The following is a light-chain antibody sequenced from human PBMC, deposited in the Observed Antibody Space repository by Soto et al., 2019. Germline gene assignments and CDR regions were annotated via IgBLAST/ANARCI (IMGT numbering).Light chain of an antibody. Sequence: EILMTQSTATLSVSPGDSATLSCMASRSVDTDLAWYQQKPGQAPRLLVFATSGRATGVPDRFRGSRSGTDFTLTISSLQPEDSATYYCHQYYNRPPWTFGQGTKVDIK. CDR2: ATS. J-gene: IGKJ1*01. CDR1: RSVDTD. CDR3: HQYYNRPPWT. V-gene: IGKV3-15*01.